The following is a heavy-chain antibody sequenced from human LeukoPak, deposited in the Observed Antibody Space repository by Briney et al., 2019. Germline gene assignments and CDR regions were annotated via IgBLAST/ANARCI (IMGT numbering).Heavy chain of an antibody. CDR1: GFTFSSYG. CDR3: AELGITMIGGV. J-gene: IGHJ6*04. Sequence: PGGSLRLSCAASGFTFSSYGTSWVRPAPGKGLEGVSAISGSGGSTSSADSVKGRFTISRDNAKNSLYLQMNSLRAEDTAVYYCAELGITMIGGVWGKGTTVTISS. D-gene: IGHD3-10*02. V-gene: IGHV3-23*01. CDR2: ISGSGGST.